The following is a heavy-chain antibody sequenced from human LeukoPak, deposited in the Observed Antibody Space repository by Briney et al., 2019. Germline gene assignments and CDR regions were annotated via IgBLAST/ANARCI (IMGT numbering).Heavy chain of an antibody. CDR1: GYTFTSYD. Sequence: ASVKVSCKASGYTFTSYDINWVRQATGRGLEWMGWMNPNSGNTGYAQKFQGRVTMTRSTSISTAYMELSSLRSEGTAVYYCARNWGEFDPWGQGTLVTVSS. CDR2: MNPNSGNT. V-gene: IGHV1-8*01. D-gene: IGHD7-27*01. J-gene: IGHJ5*02. CDR3: ARNWGEFDP.